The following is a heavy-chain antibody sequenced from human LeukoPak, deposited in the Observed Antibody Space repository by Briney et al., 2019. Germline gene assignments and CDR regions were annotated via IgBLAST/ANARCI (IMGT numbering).Heavy chain of an antibody. D-gene: IGHD5-24*01. V-gene: IGHV3-53*01. CDR3: ARAGRDGYNYADY. CDR1: GLTVSSNY. Sequence: GGSLRLSCAASGLTVSSNYMSWVRQAPGKGLEWVSVIYSGGSTYYADSVKGRFTISRDNPKNTLYLQMNSLRAEDTAVYYCARAGRDGYNYADYWGQGTLVTVSS. CDR2: IYSGGST. J-gene: IGHJ4*02.